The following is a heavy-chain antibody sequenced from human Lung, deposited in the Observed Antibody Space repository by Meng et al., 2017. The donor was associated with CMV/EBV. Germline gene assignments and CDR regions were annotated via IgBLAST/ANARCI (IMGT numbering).Heavy chain of an antibody. CDR1: GDSISSGEDF. J-gene: IGHJ4*02. D-gene: IGHD2-2*01. CDR2: MDYRGST. Sequence: QVPLQESGPGLVKPSQTLSLTCTVYGDSISSGEDFWSWIRQPPGKGLEWIGYMDYRGSTFYNPSLKSRVTISVDTSKNQFSLKLSSVTAADTAVYFCARGELLWDYWGQGTLVTVSS. CDR3: ARGELLWDY. V-gene: IGHV4-30-4*01.